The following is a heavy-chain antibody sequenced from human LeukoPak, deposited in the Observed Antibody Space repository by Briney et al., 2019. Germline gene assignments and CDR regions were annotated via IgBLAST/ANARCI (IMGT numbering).Heavy chain of an antibody. CDR2: IYYSGST. CDR1: GDFISGSSYY. Sequence: SETLSLTCTVSGDFISGSSYYWGWIRQPPGKGLEWIGSIYYSGSTYYNPSLKSRVTISVDTSENQFSLKLTSVTAADTAVYYCARRPMTVAGNYYFDYWGQGTLVTVSS. J-gene: IGHJ4*02. CDR3: ARRPMTVAGNYYFDY. V-gene: IGHV4-39*01. D-gene: IGHD6-19*01.